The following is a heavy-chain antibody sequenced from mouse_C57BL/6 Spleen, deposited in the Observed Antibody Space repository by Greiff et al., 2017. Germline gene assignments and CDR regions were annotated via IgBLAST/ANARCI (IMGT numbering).Heavy chain of an antibody. CDR3: SRDYYGSSYLDY. CDR1: GFNIKDYY. V-gene: IGHV14-2*01. CDR2: IEPEDGET. Sequence: VQLQQSGAELVKPGASVKLSCTASGFNIKDYYMHWVKQRTEQGLEWIGRIEPEDGETKYAPKFQGKATITAYTSSNTAYLQLSSLTSDDTAVYYCSRDYYGSSYLDYWGQGTTLTVAS. D-gene: IGHD1-1*01. J-gene: IGHJ2*01.